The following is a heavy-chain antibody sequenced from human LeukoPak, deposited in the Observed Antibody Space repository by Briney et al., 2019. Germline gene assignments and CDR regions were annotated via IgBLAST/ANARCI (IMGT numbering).Heavy chain of an antibody. Sequence: ASVKVSCKASGYTFTNYVVHWVRQAPGQGPEWMGYINAGNGDTKYSKNFQDRVTITRDTPASTAYMEVSSLTSEDTALYSCVRDDCAADACYPGGYWGQGTLVTVSS. V-gene: IGHV1-3*01. CDR2: INAGNGDT. CDR1: GYTFTNYV. J-gene: IGHJ4*02. CDR3: VRDDCAADACYPGGY. D-gene: IGHD2-21*02.